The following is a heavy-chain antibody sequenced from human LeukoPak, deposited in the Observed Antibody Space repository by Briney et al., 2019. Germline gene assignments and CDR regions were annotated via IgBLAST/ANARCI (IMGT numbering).Heavy chain of an antibody. J-gene: IGHJ6*02. CDR1: GGTFSSYA. V-gene: IGHV1-69*13. Sequence: ASVKVSCKASGGTFSSYAISWARQAPGQGLEWMGGIIPIFGTANYAQKFQGRVTITADESTSTAYMELSSLRSEDTAVYYCARGSGIAVAGYYYYGMDVWGQGTTVTVSS. D-gene: IGHD6-19*01. CDR3: ARGSGIAVAGYYYYGMDV. CDR2: IIPIFGTA.